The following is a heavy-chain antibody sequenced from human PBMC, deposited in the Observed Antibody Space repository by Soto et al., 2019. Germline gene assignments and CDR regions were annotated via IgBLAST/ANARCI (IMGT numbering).Heavy chain of an antibody. D-gene: IGHD2-21*02. CDR3: ATFVVPASRHTGFDF. J-gene: IGHJ4*02. CDR1: GGSISTSNYY. Sequence: SETLSLTCTVSGGSISTSNYYWGWVRQPPGKGLDWVGSGYYSGTTYYNPSLKRRATISVDTSKNQFPLKLNPVTAADTAVYYCATFVVPASRHTGFDFWGPGTLVTVSS. V-gene: IGHV4-39*01. CDR2: GYYSGTT.